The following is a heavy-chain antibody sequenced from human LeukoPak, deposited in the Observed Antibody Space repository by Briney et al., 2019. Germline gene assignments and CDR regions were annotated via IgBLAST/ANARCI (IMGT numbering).Heavy chain of an antibody. D-gene: IGHD1-26*01. CDR2: IIPIFGTT. J-gene: IGHJ4*02. CDR3: ASSELGSGSYPFDY. CDR1: GGTFSSYV. Sequence: ASVKVSCKASGGTFSSYVISWVRQAPRQGLEWMGRIIPIFGTTNYALKFQGRVTITTDESTSTAYMELSSLRSDDTAVYYCASSELGSGSYPFDYWGQGTLVTVSS. V-gene: IGHV1-69*05.